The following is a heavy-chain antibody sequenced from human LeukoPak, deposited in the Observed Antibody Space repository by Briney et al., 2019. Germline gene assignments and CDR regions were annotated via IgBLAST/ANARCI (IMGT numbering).Heavy chain of an antibody. D-gene: IGHD3-22*01. CDR2: IYYSGST. CDR1: GGSISSGGYY. Sequence: SQTLSLTCTVSGGSISSGGYYWSWIRQHPGKGLEWIGYIYYSGSTYYNPSLKSRVTISVDTSKNQFSLKLSSVTAADTAVYYCARDGVSYYDSSGYYHNWFDPWGQGTLVTVSS. V-gene: IGHV4-31*03. CDR3: ARDGVSYYDSSGYYHNWFDP. J-gene: IGHJ5*02.